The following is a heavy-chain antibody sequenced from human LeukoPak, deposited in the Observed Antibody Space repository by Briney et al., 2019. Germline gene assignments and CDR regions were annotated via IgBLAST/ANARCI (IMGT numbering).Heavy chain of an antibody. V-gene: IGHV3-30*02. CDR1: GFTFSSYG. CDR3: AKDRGPLRYCDWSIDY. D-gene: IGHD3-9*01. Sequence: TGGSLRLSCAASGFTFSSYGMHWVRQAPGKGLEWVAFIRDDGSNKYYADSVKGRFTISRDNSKNTLYLQMNSLRAEDTAVYYCAKDRGPLRYCDWSIDYWGQGTLVTVSS. J-gene: IGHJ4*02. CDR2: IRDDGSNK.